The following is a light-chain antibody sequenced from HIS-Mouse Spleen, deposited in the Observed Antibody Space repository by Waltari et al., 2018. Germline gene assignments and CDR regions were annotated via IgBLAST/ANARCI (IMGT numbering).Light chain of an antibody. CDR1: ALPKQY. J-gene: IGLJ2*01. Sequence: SYELTQPPSVSVSPGQTARITCSGDALPKQYAYWYQEKPGQAPVLVIYKDSGRPAGIPERCSGSSSGTTVTLTISGVQAEDEADYYCQSADSSGTYSVVFGGGTKLTVL. CDR2: KDS. V-gene: IGLV3-25*03. CDR3: QSADSSGTYSVV.